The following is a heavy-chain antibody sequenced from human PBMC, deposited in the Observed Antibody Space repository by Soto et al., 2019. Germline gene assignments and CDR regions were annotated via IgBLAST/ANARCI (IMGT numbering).Heavy chain of an antibody. V-gene: IGHV1-46*01. Sequence: ASVKVSCKASGYTFTHYYMHWVRQAPGQGLGWMGIINPNGGSTTYAQRFRAGFTMTRDTSTSTVYMELSSPRSEDSAVYYCATSVNSAMAFDYWGQGTLVTVSS. J-gene: IGHJ4*02. CDR1: GYTFTHYY. CDR3: ATSVNSAMAFDY. D-gene: IGHD5-18*01. CDR2: INPNGGST.